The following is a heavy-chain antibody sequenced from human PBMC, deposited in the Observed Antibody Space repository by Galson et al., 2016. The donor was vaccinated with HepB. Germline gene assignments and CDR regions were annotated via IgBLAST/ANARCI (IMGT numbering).Heavy chain of an antibody. V-gene: IGHV3-33*06. D-gene: IGHD4-11*01. CDR1: GFTFSNYA. Sequence: SLRLSCAASGFTFSNYAMHWVRQAPGKGLEWVAVTWYDGSSKYYIDSVKGRFTISRDNSKNTLNLQMSSLRAEDTAVYYCAKVATPNRNYENWFDSWGQGTLVTVSS. J-gene: IGHJ5*01. CDR3: AKVATPNRNYENWFDS. CDR2: TWYDGSSK.